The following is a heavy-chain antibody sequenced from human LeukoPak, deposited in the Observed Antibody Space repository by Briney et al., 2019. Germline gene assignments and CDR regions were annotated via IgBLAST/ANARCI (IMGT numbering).Heavy chain of an antibody. V-gene: IGHV4-39*01. CDR1: GGSISSSSHY. D-gene: IGHD5-24*01. J-gene: IGHJ3*02. Sequence: PSETLSLTCTVSGGSISSSSHYWGWIRQPPGKGLEWIGSIYYTGSTYYNPSLKSRVTISVDTSKNHFSLQLSSVTAADTAVYYCARQRLWVATSLWNAQEKYAFDIWGQGTMVTVSS. CDR2: IYYTGST. CDR3: ARQRLWVATSLWNAQEKYAFDI.